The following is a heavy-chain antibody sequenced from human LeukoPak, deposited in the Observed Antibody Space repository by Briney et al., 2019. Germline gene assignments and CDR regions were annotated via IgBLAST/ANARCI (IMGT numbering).Heavy chain of an antibody. V-gene: IGHV3-48*03. CDR1: GFTLSSYE. D-gene: IGHD3-16*01. Sequence: PGGSLRLSCVGSGFTLSSYEMTWSRKAPGKGLEWIAHISSRGTTTYYADSVRGRFSASRDNAKNSLFLQMNSLRAEDTAVYYCARGSSMLKYWGQGTLVTVSS. CDR3: ARGSSMLKY. J-gene: IGHJ4*02. CDR2: ISSRGTTT.